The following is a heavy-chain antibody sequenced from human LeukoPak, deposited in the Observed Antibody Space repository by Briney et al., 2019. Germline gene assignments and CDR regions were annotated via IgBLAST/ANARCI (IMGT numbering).Heavy chain of an antibody. CDR2: ICGSGSLT. CDR1: GFTFSNYA. CDR3: ANVRYFDWYYFDY. V-gene: IGHV3-23*01. Sequence: GGSLRLSCAASGFTFSNYAMNWVPPAPGEGLEWVSGICGSGSLTYYADSVKGRFTISRDNSKATLYLQMNSLRVDDSAVYYCANVRYFDWYYFDYWGQGTLVTVSS. D-gene: IGHD3-9*01. J-gene: IGHJ4*02.